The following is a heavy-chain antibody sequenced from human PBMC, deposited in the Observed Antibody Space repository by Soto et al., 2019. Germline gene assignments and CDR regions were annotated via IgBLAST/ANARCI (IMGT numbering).Heavy chain of an antibody. Sequence: WSLRLSCAASGFTFSSYWTHWVRQAPGKGLVWVSRINSDGSSTSYADSVKGRFTISRDNAKNTLYLQMNSLRAEDTAVYYCAAFYYYYGMDVWGQGTTVTVSS. V-gene: IGHV3-74*01. J-gene: IGHJ6*02. CDR2: INSDGSST. CDR3: AAFYYYYGMDV. CDR1: GFTFSSYW. D-gene: IGHD3-3*02.